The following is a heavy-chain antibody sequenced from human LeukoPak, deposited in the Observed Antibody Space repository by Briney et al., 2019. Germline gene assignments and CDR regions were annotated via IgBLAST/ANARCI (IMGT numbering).Heavy chain of an antibody. CDR1: GFTFRSYA. Sequence: GGSLRLSCAASGFTFRSYAMSWVRQAPGKGLEWVSGVSGSGGGTYYADSVKGRFTISRDNSKNTLYLQMNSLRAEDTALYCCAKDQDQKSSGSDVFDIWGQGTMVTVSS. CDR2: VSGSGGGT. D-gene: IGHD3-22*01. V-gene: IGHV3-23*01. CDR3: AKDQDQKSSGSDVFDI. J-gene: IGHJ3*02.